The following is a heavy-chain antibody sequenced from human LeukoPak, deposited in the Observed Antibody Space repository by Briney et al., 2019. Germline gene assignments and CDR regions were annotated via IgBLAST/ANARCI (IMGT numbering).Heavy chain of an antibody. CDR3: AKDIAAAAGTYIDY. Sequence: GGSLRLSCAASGFTFSSYGMNWVRQAPGKGLEWVAVISYDGSNKYYADSVKGRFTISRDNSKNTLYLQMNSLRAEDTAVYYCAKDIAAAAGTYIDYWGQGTLVTVSS. J-gene: IGHJ4*02. V-gene: IGHV3-30*18. D-gene: IGHD6-13*01. CDR1: GFTFSSYG. CDR2: ISYDGSNK.